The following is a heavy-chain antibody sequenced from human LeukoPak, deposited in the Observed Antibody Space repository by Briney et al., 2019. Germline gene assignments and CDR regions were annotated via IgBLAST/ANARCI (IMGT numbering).Heavy chain of an antibody. Sequence: SETLSLTCTVSGGSISSDDYYWSWIRQPPGEGLEWIGYIYNSGSTYYNPSLKSRVTISVDTSKNQFSLKLSSVTAADTAVYYCARVVNGYKRSFDYWGQGTLVTVSS. CDR2: IYNSGST. D-gene: IGHD5-24*01. CDR3: ARVVNGYKRSFDY. V-gene: IGHV4-30-4*01. CDR1: GGSISSDDYY. J-gene: IGHJ4*02.